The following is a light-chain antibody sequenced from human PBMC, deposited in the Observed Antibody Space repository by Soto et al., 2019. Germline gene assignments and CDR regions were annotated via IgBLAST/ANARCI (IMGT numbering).Light chain of an antibody. V-gene: IGLV8-61*01. Sequence: QAVVTQEPSFSVSPGGTVTLTCGLSSGSVSTSNYPSWYQQTPGQAPRTLVYSTNTRSSGVPDRFSGSILGNKAALTITGAQADDESDYYCVLYVGSGILVFGGGTKLTVL. CDR2: STN. CDR3: VLYVGSGILV. J-gene: IGLJ2*01. CDR1: SGSVSTSNY.